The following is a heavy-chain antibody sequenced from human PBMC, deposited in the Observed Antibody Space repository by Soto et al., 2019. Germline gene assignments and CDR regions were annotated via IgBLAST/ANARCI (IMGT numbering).Heavy chain of an antibody. Sequence: GGSLRLSCAXXXXXXXXXAMSRFRQAPGKGLEWVSAVSSSGDSPYYADSVKGRFTVSRAHSKNTLYLQMNSLRVEDTAIYYFARGTIAPPHSWGTGTLVTVSS. J-gene: IGHJ4*02. V-gene: IGHV3-23*01. CDR3: ARGTIAPPHS. CDR2: VSSSGDSP. D-gene: IGHD1-1*01. CDR1: XXXXXXXA.